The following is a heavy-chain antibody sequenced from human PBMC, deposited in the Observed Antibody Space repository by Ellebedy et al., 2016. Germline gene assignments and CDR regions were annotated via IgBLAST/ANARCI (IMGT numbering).Heavy chain of an antibody. J-gene: IGHJ6*02. CDR1: GYSFTSYW. D-gene: IGHD3-3*01. CDR2: IDPRDSYT. V-gene: IGHV5-10-1*01. Sequence: GESLKISCKGSGYSFTSYWISWVRQMPGKGLEWMGRIDPRDSYTNYSPSFQGHVTISADKSISTAYLQWSSLKASDTAMYYCARLRAIFAPYYYYGMDVWGQGTTVTVSS. CDR3: ARLRAIFAPYYYYGMDV.